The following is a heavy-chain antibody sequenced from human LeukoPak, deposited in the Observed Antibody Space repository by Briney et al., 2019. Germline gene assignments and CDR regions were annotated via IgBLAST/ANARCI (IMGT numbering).Heavy chain of an antibody. Sequence: ASVKVSCKASGYTFTDYHIHWLRQAPGQGLEWMGWIYPNSGATHYAQKFQGRVTMTSDTSISTAYMELSRLRSDDTAVYYCARGRAAAGRVDYFDYWGQGTLVTVSS. J-gene: IGHJ4*02. CDR3: ARGRAAAGRVDYFDY. V-gene: IGHV1-2*02. CDR1: GYTFTDYH. CDR2: IYPNSGAT. D-gene: IGHD6-13*01.